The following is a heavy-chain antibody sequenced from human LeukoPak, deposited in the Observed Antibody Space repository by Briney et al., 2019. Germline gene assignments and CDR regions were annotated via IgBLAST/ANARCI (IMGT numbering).Heavy chain of an antibody. CDR1: NGSISNYF. D-gene: IGHD3-22*01. Sequence: SETLSLTCTVSNGSISNYFWSWIRQPPGKGLEWIGYVHHSGTANYNPSLMSRVNISIDTSEHRLSPKLSSVTAADTALYYCASLGGYYESSSYSQLDAFDIWGQGTMVTVSS. V-gene: IGHV4-59*01. CDR2: VHHSGTA. CDR3: ASLGGYYESSSYSQLDAFDI. J-gene: IGHJ3*02.